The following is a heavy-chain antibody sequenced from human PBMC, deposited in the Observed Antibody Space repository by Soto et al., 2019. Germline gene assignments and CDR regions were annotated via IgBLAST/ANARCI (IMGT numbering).Heavy chain of an antibody. Sequence: PSETLSLTCTVSGGSISSYYWSWIRQPPGKGLEWIGCIYFSGSTNYNASLKSRVTISVDTSKNQFSLNLNSLTAADTAVYYCARRQWLRIFDCWGQGTLVTVSS. CDR3: ARRQWLRIFDC. V-gene: IGHV4-59*08. CDR1: GGSISSYY. D-gene: IGHD5-12*01. CDR2: IYFSGST. J-gene: IGHJ4*02.